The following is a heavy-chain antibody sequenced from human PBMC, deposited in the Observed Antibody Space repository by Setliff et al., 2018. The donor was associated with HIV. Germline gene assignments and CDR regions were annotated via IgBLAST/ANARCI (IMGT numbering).Heavy chain of an antibody. CDR1: GYNFNNFG. V-gene: IGHV1-18*01. CDR2: INGYNSKK. D-gene: IGHD4-4*01. J-gene: IGHJ4*02. CDR3: ARFRLYHYSNKVDY. Sequence: ASVKVSCKSSGYNFNNFGVSWVRQAPGQGLEWLGYINGYNSKKHYSPRLQGRLTLTTDTSTNTVYLELRSLISDDTAIYYCARFRLYHYSNKVDYWGQGTLVTVSS.